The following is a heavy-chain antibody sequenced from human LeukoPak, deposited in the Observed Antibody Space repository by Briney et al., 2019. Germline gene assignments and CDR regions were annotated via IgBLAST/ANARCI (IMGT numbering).Heavy chain of an antibody. CDR1: EFTFSSYA. Sequence: GGSLRLSCAASEFTFSSYAMSWVRQTPGKGLEWVSGISGSGGSTYYTDSVKGRFTISRDNSKNTLSLQMNSLRAEDTAVYYCAKAVYFGSGSYRPYYYYYGMDVWGQGTTVTVSS. J-gene: IGHJ6*02. CDR3: AKAVYFGSGSYRPYYYYYGMDV. D-gene: IGHD3-10*01. V-gene: IGHV3-23*01. CDR2: ISGSGGST.